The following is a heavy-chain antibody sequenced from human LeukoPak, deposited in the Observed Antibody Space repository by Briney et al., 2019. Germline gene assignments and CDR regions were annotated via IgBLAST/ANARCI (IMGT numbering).Heavy chain of an antibody. CDR3: ARERELDDAFDI. CDR1: GFTFSSYS. Sequence: GGSLRLSCAASGFTFSSYSMNWARQAPGKGLEWVSSISSSSSYIYYADSVKGRFTISRDNAKNSLYLQMNSLRAEDTAVYYCARERELDDAFDIWGQGTMVTVSS. V-gene: IGHV3-21*01. CDR2: ISSSSSYI. D-gene: IGHD1-26*01. J-gene: IGHJ3*02.